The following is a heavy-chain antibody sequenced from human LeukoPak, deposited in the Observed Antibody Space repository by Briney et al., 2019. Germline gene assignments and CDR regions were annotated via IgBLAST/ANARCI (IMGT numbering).Heavy chain of an antibody. D-gene: IGHD3-16*01. J-gene: IGHJ4*02. CDR2: IYYSGST. V-gene: IGHV4-59*01. CDR1: GGSISSYY. Sequence: SETLSFTCTVSGGSISSYYWSWIRQPPGKGPEWIGYIYYSGSTNYNPSLKSRVTISVDTSKNQFSLKLSSVTAADTAVYYCARVHKGGVYFDYWGQGTLVTVSS. CDR3: ARVHKGGVYFDY.